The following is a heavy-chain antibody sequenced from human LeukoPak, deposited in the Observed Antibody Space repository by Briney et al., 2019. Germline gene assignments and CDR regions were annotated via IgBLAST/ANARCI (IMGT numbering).Heavy chain of an antibody. D-gene: IGHD3-10*01. J-gene: IGHJ5*02. CDR1: GGSISSGGYS. CDR3: ARQRITMVRGHNWFDP. Sequence: PSETLSLTCAVSGGSISSGGYSWSWIRQPPGKGLEWIGYLYHSGSTYYNPSLKSRVTISVDRSKNQFSLKLSSVTAADTAVYYCARQRITMVRGHNWFDPWGQGTLVTVSS. CDR2: LYHSGST. V-gene: IGHV4-30-2*01.